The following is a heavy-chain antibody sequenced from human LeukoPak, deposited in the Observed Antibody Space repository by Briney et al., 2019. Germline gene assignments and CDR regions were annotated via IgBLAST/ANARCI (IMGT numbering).Heavy chain of an antibody. J-gene: IGHJ4*02. Sequence: SETLSLTCAVSGYSISSGYYWGWIRQPPGKGLEWTGSVYHSGSTYYNPSLKSRVTISVDTSKNQFSLKLSSVTAADTAVYYCASRSGSYYGPFDYWGQGTLVTVSS. V-gene: IGHV4-38-2*01. CDR2: VYHSGST. CDR3: ASRSGSYYGPFDY. CDR1: GYSISSGYY. D-gene: IGHD1-26*01.